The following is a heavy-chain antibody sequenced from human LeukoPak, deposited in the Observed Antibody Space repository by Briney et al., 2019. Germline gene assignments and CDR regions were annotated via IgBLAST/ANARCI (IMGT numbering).Heavy chain of an antibody. CDR1: GYTFSGYY. Sequence: ASVKVSCKASGYTFSGYYMHWVRQAPGQGLEWMGWINPNSGGTNYAQKFQGRVTMTRDTSISTAYMELSRLRSDDTAVYYCARGALKQWLLDDAFDIWGQGTMVTVSS. CDR3: ARGALKQWLLDDAFDI. D-gene: IGHD6-19*01. CDR2: INPNSGGT. J-gene: IGHJ3*02. V-gene: IGHV1-2*02.